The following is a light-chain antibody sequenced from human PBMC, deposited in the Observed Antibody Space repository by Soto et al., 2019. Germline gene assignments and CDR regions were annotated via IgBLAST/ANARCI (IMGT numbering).Light chain of an antibody. CDR1: QSVSSSY. J-gene: IGKJ1*01. CDR3: QQYGRSSWT. V-gene: IGKV3-20*01. Sequence: EIVLTQSPGTLSLSPGERATLSCRAGQSVSSSYLAWYQQKSGQAPRLLIYGASNRATGIPDRFSGSGSGTDFTLTISRLEPEDFAVYYCQQYGRSSWTFGQGTTVDIK. CDR2: GAS.